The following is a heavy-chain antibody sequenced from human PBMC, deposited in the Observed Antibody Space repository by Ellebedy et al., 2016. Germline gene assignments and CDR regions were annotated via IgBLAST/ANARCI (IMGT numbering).Heavy chain of an antibody. V-gene: IGHV1-2*02. CDR2: IYPNSGGT. D-gene: IGHD6-19*01. CDR3: ASSQYSSGWVDY. CDR1: GYTFTGYY. Sequence: ASVKVSCKASGYTFTGYYMHWVRQAPGQGLEWMGWIYPNSGGTNYAQKFQGRVTMTRDTSISTAYMELSRLRSYDTAVYYCASSQYSSGWVDYWGQGTLVTVSS. J-gene: IGHJ4*02.